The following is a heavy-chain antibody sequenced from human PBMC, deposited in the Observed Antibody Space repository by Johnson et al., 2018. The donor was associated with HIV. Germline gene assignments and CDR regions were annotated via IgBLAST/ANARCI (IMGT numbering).Heavy chain of an antibody. CDR3: ARSGPNWAFDF. D-gene: IGHD1-1*01. CDR1: GFTFSSNW. V-gene: IGHV3-74*02. J-gene: IGHJ3*01. CDR2: ISSDGSST. Sequence: MQLVESGGGLVQPGGSLILSCAASGFTFSSNWMHWVRQAPGKGLVWVSRISSDGSSTYYADSVKGRFTISRDNARNTMFVQMKSLRAEDTAVYYCARSGPNWAFDFWGQGIMVTVSS.